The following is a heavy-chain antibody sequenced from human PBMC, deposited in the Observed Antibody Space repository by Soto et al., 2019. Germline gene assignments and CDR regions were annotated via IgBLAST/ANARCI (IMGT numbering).Heavy chain of an antibody. J-gene: IGHJ5*02. D-gene: IGHD2-2*01. Sequence: SVKVSCKASGGTFSSYAISWVRQAPGQGLEWMGGIIPIFGTANYAQKFQGRVTITADESTSTAYMERSSLRSEDTAVYYCARGGSSTSCYYKWCWFDPWGQGTLVTVSS. CDR2: IIPIFGTA. CDR3: ARGGSSTSCYYKWCWFDP. CDR1: GGTFSSYA. V-gene: IGHV1-69*13.